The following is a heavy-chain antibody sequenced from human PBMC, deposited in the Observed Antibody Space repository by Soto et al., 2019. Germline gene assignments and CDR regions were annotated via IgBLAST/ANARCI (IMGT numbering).Heavy chain of an antibody. CDR1: GFTFSRYG. CDR2: ISSSGSTI. D-gene: IGHD3-3*01. CDR3: ARAPAPREHYDFWSGYYVNWFDP. V-gene: IGHV3-48*04. J-gene: IGHJ5*02. Sequence: VQLLESGGGLVQPGGSLRLSCEASGFTFSRYGMSWVRQPPGKGLEWVSYISSSGSTIYYADSVKGRFTISRDNAKNSLYLQMNSLRAEDTAVYYCARAPAPREHYDFWSGYYVNWFDPWGQGTLVTVSS.